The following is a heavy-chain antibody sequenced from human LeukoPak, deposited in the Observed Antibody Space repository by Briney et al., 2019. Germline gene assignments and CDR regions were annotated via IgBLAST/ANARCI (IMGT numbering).Heavy chain of an antibody. V-gene: IGHV3-33*01. CDR1: GFTFSSYG. CDR2: IWYDGSNK. Sequence: PGRSLRPSCAASGFTFSSYGMHWVRQAPGKGLEWVAVIWYDGSNKCYADSVKGRFTISRDNSKNTLYLQMNSLRAEDTAVYYCASSPLWFGEQYFDYWGQGTLVTVSS. D-gene: IGHD3-10*01. CDR3: ASSPLWFGEQYFDY. J-gene: IGHJ4*02.